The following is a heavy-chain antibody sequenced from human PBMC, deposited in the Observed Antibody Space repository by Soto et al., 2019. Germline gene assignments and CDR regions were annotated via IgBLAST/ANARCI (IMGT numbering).Heavy chain of an antibody. CDR3: AKDIVSRPFPLDYFYY. Sequence: GGSLRLSCAASGVTFDDYAMHWVRQAPGKGLEWVSGISWNSGSIGYADSVKGRFTISRDNAKNSLYLQMNSLRSEDTALYYCAKDIVSRPFPLDYFYYWGQGTLVTVFS. D-gene: IGHD3-16*02. CDR1: GVTFDDYA. J-gene: IGHJ4*02. CDR2: ISWNSGSI. V-gene: IGHV3-9*01.